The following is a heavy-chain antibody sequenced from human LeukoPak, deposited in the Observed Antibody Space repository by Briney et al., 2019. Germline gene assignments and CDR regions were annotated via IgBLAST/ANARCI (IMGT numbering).Heavy chain of an antibody. CDR1: GGSFSGYY. V-gene: IGHV4-34*01. Sequence: SETLSLTCAVYGGSFSGYYWSWIRQPPGKGLEWIGEINHSESTNYNPSLKSRVTISVDTSKNQFSLKLSSVTAADTAVYYCGRGLRGSSPSCKQGGYWFDPWGQEPWSPSPQ. J-gene: IGHJ5*02. D-gene: IGHD2-2*01. CDR3: GRGLRGSSPSCKQGGYWFDP. CDR2: INHSEST.